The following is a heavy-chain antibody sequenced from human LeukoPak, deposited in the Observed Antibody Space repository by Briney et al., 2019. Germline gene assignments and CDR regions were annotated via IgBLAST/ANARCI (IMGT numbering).Heavy chain of an antibody. V-gene: IGHV3-48*01. Sequence: GGSLRLSCAASGFTYSSYSMNWVRQAPGKGLESVSYISSSSSTIYYADSVKGRFTISRDNAKNSLYLQMNSLRAEDTAVYYCARDSIVEDVVIGMDVWGQGTTVTVSS. CDR1: GFTYSSYS. D-gene: IGHD3-16*02. CDR3: ARDSIVEDVVIGMDV. CDR2: ISSSSSTI. J-gene: IGHJ6*02.